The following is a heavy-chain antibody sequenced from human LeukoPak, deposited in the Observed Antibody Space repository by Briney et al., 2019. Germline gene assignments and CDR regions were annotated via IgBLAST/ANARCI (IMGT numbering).Heavy chain of an antibody. Sequence: SETLSLTCTVSGGSVSSGSYYWRWIRQPPGKGLEWIGYIYYSGSTNYNPSLKTRVTISVDTSKNQFSLTLTSVTAADTAVYYCAREVDSSGSFDYWGQGTLVTVSS. CDR1: GGSVSSGSYY. CDR3: AREVDSSGSFDY. D-gene: IGHD3-22*01. CDR2: IYYSGST. J-gene: IGHJ4*02. V-gene: IGHV4-61*01.